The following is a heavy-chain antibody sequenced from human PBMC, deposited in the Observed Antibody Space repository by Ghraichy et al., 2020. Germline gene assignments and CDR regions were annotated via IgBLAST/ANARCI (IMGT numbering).Heavy chain of an antibody. V-gene: IGHV3-30-3*01. J-gene: IGHJ4*02. CDR2: ISYDGSNK. D-gene: IGHD4-17*01. Sequence: GGSLRLSCAASGFTFSSYAMHWVRQAPGKGLEWVAVISYDGSNKYYADSVKGRFTISRDNSKNTLYLQMNSLRAEDTAVYYCARTTVTNGYWGQGTLVTVSS. CDR1: GFTFSSYA. CDR3: ARTTVTNGY.